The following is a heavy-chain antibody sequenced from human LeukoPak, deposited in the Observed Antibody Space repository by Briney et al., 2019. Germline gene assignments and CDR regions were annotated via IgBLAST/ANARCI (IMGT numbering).Heavy chain of an antibody. D-gene: IGHD6-13*01. CDR2: ISNDGSNI. CDR3: AKELRGGSIWRYYFDY. J-gene: IGHJ4*02. CDR1: GFTFSSYG. Sequence: PGGSLRLSCAASGFTFSSYGVHWVRQAPGKGLEWVALISNDGSNIYYADSVKGRFTISRDTSKNTVYLQMNSLRAEDTAVYYCAKELRGGSIWRYYFDYWGQGTLVTVSS. V-gene: IGHV3-30*18.